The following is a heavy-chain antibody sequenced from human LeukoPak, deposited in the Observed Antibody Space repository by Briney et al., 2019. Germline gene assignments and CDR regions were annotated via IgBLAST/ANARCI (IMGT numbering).Heavy chain of an antibody. CDR1: GFIFSYYG. V-gene: IGHV3-23*01. J-gene: IGHJ4*02. D-gene: IGHD4-23*01. Sequence: GGSQRLSCEVSGFIFSYYGMNWVRQAPGKGPEWVSAISDSGDATYYADSVKGRFTISRDNSKSTLYLQMNNLRAEDTALYYCAKERGHSKPFDYWGQGTLVTVSS. CDR2: ISDSGDAT. CDR3: AKERGHSKPFDY.